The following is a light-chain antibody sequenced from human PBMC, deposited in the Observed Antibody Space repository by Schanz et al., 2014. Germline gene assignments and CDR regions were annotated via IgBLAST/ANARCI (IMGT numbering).Light chain of an antibody. CDR3: TSYTSSSLGVL. V-gene: IGLV2-14*02. CDR2: DVS. J-gene: IGLJ2*01. Sequence: QSALTQPASVSGSPGQSITISCTGTSSDVGSYNLVSWYQQHPGKAPKLLIYDVSSRPSGVPDRFSGSKSGNTASLTVSGLQAEDEADYYCTSYTSSSLGVLFGGGTKLTVL. CDR1: SSDVGSYNL.